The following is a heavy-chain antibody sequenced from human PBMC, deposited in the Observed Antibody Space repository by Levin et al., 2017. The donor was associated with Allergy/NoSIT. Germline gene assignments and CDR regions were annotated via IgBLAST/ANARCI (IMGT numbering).Heavy chain of an antibody. CDR1: GFTFSSYS. CDR2: ISGSSSTI. V-gene: IGHV3-48*01. CDR3: ARTDAFDV. J-gene: IGHJ3*01. Sequence: GGSLRLSCAASGFTFSSYSMNWVRQAPGKGLEWISYISGSSSTIYYADSVKGRFTISRDNAKNSLYLQMNSLRAEDTAVYYCARTDAFDVWGQGTMVTVSS.